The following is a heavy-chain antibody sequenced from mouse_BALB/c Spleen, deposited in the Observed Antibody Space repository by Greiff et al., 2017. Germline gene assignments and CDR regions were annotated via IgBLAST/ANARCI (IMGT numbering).Heavy chain of an antibody. V-gene: IGHV3-2*02. Sequence: EVQLQESGPGLVKPSQSLSLTCTVTGYSITSDYAWNWIRQFPGNKLEWMGYISYSGSTSYNPSLKSRISITRDTSKNQFFLQLNSVTTEDTATYYCARSHSLRYTMDYWGQGTSVTVSS. J-gene: IGHJ4*01. CDR1: GYSITSDYA. CDR2: ISYSGST. D-gene: IGHD2-12*01. CDR3: ARSHSLRYTMDY.